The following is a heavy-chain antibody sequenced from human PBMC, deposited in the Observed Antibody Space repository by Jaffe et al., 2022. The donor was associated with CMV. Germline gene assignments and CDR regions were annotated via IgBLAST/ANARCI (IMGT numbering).Heavy chain of an antibody. V-gene: IGHV4-34*01. J-gene: IGHJ4*02. CDR3: ARARGYSSSWYIYYFDY. CDR1: GGSFSGYY. CDR2: INHSGST. Sequence: QVQLQQWGAGLLKPSETLSLTCAVYGGSFSGYYWSWIRQPPGKGLEWIGEINHSGSTNYNPSLKSRVTISVDTSKNQFSLKLSSVTAADTAVYYCARARGYSSSWYIYYFDYWGQGTLVTVSS. D-gene: IGHD6-13*01.